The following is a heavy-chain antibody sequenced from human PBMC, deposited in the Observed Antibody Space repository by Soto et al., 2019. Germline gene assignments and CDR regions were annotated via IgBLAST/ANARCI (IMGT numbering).Heavy chain of an antibody. CDR3: ATGRAAKAETAKFPFDY. D-gene: IGHD5-18*01. J-gene: IGHJ4*02. CDR2: INHSGST. V-gene: IGHV4-34*01. Sequence: SETLSLTCAVYGGSFSGYYWSWIRQPPGKGLEWIGEINHSGSTNYNPSLKSRVTISVETSKNQPSLTLSSVTAAVTAVYYAATGRAAKAETAKFPFDYWGQGTLVTVSS. CDR1: GGSFSGYY.